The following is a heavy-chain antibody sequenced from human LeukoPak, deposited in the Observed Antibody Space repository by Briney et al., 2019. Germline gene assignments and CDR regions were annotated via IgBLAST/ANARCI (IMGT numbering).Heavy chain of an antibody. Sequence: GGSLRLSCAASGFTFDDYAMHWVRQAPGKGLEWVSGISWNSGSIGYADSVKGRFTISRDNAKNSLYLQMNSLRAEDTALYYCAKGTKDYEGFYYFDYWGQGTLVTVSS. CDR3: AKGTKDYEGFYYFDY. V-gene: IGHV3-9*01. J-gene: IGHJ4*02. CDR1: GFTFDDYA. CDR2: ISWNSGSI. D-gene: IGHD4-17*01.